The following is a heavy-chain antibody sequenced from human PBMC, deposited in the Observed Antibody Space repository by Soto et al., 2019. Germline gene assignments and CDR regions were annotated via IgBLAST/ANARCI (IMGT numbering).Heavy chain of an antibody. J-gene: IGHJ6*02. CDR1: GYTFTSYA. D-gene: IGHD6-13*01. CDR2: INAGNGNT. V-gene: IGHV1-3*01. Sequence: GASVKVSCKASGYTFTSYAMHWVRQAPGQRLEWMGWINAGNGNTKYSQKFQGRVTITRDTSASTAYMELSSLRSEDTAVYYCATTPYPGIAAAGSYYYGMDVWGQGTTVTV. CDR3: ATTPYPGIAAAGSYYYGMDV.